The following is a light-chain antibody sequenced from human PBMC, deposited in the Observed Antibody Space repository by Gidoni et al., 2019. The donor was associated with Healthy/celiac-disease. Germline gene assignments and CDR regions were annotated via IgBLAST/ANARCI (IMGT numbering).Light chain of an antibody. Sequence: DIVLTHSPGTLSLSPGERATLSCRASQSVSSSYLAWYQQKPGQAPRLLIYGASSRAPGIPDRFSGSGSGTDFTLTISRLEPEDFAVYYCQQYGSSPSWTFGQGTKVEIK. CDR1: QSVSSSY. V-gene: IGKV3-20*01. CDR3: QQYGSSPSWT. CDR2: GAS. J-gene: IGKJ1*01.